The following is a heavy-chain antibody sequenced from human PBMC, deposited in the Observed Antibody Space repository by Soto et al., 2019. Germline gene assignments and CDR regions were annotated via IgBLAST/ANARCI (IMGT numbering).Heavy chain of an antibody. J-gene: IGHJ3*02. CDR1: GFTFSSHS. V-gene: IGHV3-21*06. Sequence: EVQLVESGGGLVKPGGSLRVSCAASGFTFSSHSMNWVRQAPGKGLEWVSFIGSNSHYIYYADSVKGRFTISRDNAKNSVYLQMNSLRAEDTAVYYCARDRTTGTTYAWDAFDTWGQGTMVTVSS. D-gene: IGHD1-1*01. CDR2: IGSNSHYI. CDR3: ARDRTTGTTYAWDAFDT.